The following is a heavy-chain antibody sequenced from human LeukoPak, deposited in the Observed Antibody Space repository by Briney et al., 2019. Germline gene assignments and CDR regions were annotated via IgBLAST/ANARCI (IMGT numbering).Heavy chain of an antibody. D-gene: IGHD1-1*01. CDR2: IRSKANSYAT. V-gene: IGHV3-73*01. CDR1: GFTFSGSI. Sequence: GGSLRLSCAASGFTFSGSIIHWVRQASGKGLEWVGRIRSKANSYATAYAASVKGRFTISRDDSKNTAYLQMNSLKTEDTAVYYCTSGLSVRRSNNTPVDYWGQGTLVTVSS. CDR3: TSGLSVRRSNNTPVDY. J-gene: IGHJ4*02.